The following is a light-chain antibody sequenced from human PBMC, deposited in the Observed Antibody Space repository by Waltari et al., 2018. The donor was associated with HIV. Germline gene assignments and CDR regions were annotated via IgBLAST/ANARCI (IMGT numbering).Light chain of an antibody. CDR1: SSDVGGYKY. Sequence: QSALTQPPSASGSPGQSVTISCTGISSDVGGYKYVSWYQHHPGKAPKLMIYEDNRRPAGVPDRFSGSKCGNTAALSVSGLQADDEADYYCSSYAGTNRLFGGGTKLTVL. CDR3: SSYAGTNRL. V-gene: IGLV2-8*01. J-gene: IGLJ2*01. CDR2: EDN.